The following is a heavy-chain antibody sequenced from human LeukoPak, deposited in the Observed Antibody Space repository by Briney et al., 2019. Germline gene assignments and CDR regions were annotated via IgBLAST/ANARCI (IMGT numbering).Heavy chain of an antibody. V-gene: IGHV4-59*04. CDR3: ARQTGSGLFTLP. CDR2: IYYTGNT. Sequence: SETLSLTCTVSGGSISSYYWSWIRQPPGKGLEWIGSIYYTGNTYYNASLKGRVTISIDTSNNQISLSLISVTATDTAMYYCARQTGSGLFTLPGGQGTLVTVSS. D-gene: IGHD3/OR15-3a*01. CDR1: GGSISSYY. J-gene: IGHJ4*02.